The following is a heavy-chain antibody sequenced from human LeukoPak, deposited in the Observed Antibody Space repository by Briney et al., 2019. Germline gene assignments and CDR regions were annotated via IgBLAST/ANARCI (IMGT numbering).Heavy chain of an antibody. CDR1: GGPISSSSYY. D-gene: IGHD3-10*01. J-gene: IGHJ4*02. Sequence: SDTLSLTCTVSGGPISSSSYYWAWIRQPPGKGLERIGSIYYSGSTYYNPSLKSRVTISVDTSKNQFSLKLSSVTAADTAVYFCARITITLSSYYFDYWGQGTLVTVSS. V-gene: IGHV4-39*01. CDR3: ARITITLSSYYFDY. CDR2: IYYSGST.